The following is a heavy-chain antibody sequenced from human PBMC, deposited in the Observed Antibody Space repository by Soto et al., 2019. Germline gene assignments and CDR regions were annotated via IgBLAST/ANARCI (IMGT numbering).Heavy chain of an antibody. CDR2: IYYSGST. V-gene: IGHV4-39*02. J-gene: IGHJ6*03. CDR3: ARDGGYSGYDPYGHYYYYMDV. CDR1: GGSISSSSYY. D-gene: IGHD5-12*01. Sequence: SETLSLTCTVSGGSISSSSYYLGWIRQPPGKGLKWIGSIYYSGSTYYNPSLKSRVTISVDTSKNQFSLKLSSVTAADTAVYYCARDGGYSGYDPYGHYYYYMDVWGKGTTVAVSS.